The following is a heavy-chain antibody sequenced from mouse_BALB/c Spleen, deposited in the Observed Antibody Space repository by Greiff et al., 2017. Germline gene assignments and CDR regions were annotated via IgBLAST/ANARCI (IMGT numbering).Heavy chain of an antibody. CDR3: ARRSRYYFDY. CDR2: IRNKANGYTT. V-gene: IGHV7-3*02. J-gene: IGHJ2*01. CDR1: GFTFTDYY. Sequence: EVQGVESGGGLVQPGGSLRLSCATSGFTFTDYYMSWVRQPPGKALEWLGFIRNKANGYTTEYSASVKGRFTISRDNSQSILYLQMNTLRAEDSATYYCARRSRYYFDYWGQGTTLTVSS.